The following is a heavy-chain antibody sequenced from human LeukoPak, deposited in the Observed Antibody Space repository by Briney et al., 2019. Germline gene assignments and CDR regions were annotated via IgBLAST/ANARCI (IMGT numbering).Heavy chain of an antibody. D-gene: IGHD3-3*01. J-gene: IGHJ4*02. Sequence: SETLSLTCTVSGGSISSYYWSWIRQPPGKGLEWIGEIYHSGSTNYNPSLKSRVTISVDKSKNQFSLKLSSVTAADTAVYYCARASIFGVVMFDYWGQGTLVTVSS. CDR3: ARASIFGVVMFDY. CDR2: IYHSGST. CDR1: GGSISSYY. V-gene: IGHV4-59*01.